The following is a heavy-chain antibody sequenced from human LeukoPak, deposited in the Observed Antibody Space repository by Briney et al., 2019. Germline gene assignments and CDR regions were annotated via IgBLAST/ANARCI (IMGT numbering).Heavy chain of an antibody. CDR1: GGTFSSYA. V-gene: IGHV1-69*13. CDR2: IIPIFGTA. Sequence: GASVKVSCKASGGTFSSYAISWVRQAPGQGLEWMGGIIPIFGTANYAQKFQGRVTITADESTSTAYMELSSLGSEDTAVYYCARDAPYCSSTSCHGRGIDPWGQGTLVTVSS. D-gene: IGHD2-2*01. J-gene: IGHJ5*02. CDR3: ARDAPYCSSTSCHGRGIDP.